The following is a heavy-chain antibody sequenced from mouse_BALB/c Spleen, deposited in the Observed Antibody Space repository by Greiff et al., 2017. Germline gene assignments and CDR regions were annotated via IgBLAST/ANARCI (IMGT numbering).Heavy chain of an antibody. D-gene: IGHD3-1*01. J-gene: IGHJ4*01. V-gene: IGHV5-9-4*01. CDR3: ARDSSATGAMDY. CDR2: ISSGGSYT. Sequence: EVQRVESGGGLVKPGGSLKLSCAASGFTFSSYAMSWVRQSPEKGLEWVAEISSGGSYTYYPDTVTGRFTISRDNATNTLYLEMSSLRSADTAMYYCARDSSATGAMDYWGQGTSVTVSS. CDR1: GFTFSSYA.